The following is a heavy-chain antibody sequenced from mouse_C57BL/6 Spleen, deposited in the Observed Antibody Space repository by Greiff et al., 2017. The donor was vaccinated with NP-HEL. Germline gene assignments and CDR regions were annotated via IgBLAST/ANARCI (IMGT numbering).Heavy chain of an antibody. J-gene: IGHJ4*01. CDR1: GFTFSDYG. Sequence: DVQLVESGGGLVKPGGSLKLSCAASGFTFSDYGMHWVRQAPEKGLEWVAYISSGSSNIYYADTVKGRFTISRDNAKNTLFLQMTSLRSEDTAMYYCARQSNSYAMDYWGQGTSVTVSS. V-gene: IGHV5-17*01. CDR2: ISSGSSNI. D-gene: IGHD2-5*01. CDR3: ARQSNSYAMDY.